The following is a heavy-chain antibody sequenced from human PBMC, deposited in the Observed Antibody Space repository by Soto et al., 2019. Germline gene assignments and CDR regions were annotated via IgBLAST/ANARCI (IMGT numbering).Heavy chain of an antibody. CDR3: ARENSDFGGMDV. J-gene: IGHJ6*02. Sequence: SVKVSCKASGGTFSSYAISWVRQAPGQGLEWMGGIIPIFGTANYAQKFQGRVTITADESTSTAYMELSSLRSEDTAVYYCARENSDFGGMDVWGQGTTVTVSS. CDR1: GGTFSSYA. CDR2: IIPIFGTA. V-gene: IGHV1-69*13. D-gene: IGHD3-3*01.